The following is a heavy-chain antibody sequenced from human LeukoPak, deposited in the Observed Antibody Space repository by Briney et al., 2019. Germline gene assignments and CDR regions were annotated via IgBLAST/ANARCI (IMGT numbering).Heavy chain of an antibody. V-gene: IGHV4-39*01. CDR3: ARRLPWFDP. CDR2: TYYSGST. J-gene: IGHJ5*02. Sequence: SETLSLTCTVSGGSISSSSYYWGWIRQPPGKGLEWIGSTYYSGSTYYNPSLKSRVTISVDTSKNQFSLKLSSVTAADTAVYYCARRLPWFDPWGQGTLVTVSS. CDR1: GGSISSSSYY.